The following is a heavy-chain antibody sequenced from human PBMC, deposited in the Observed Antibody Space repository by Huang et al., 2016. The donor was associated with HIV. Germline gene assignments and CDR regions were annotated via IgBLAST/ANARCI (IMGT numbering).Heavy chain of an antibody. CDR2: ISNDGSNN. J-gene: IGHJ3*02. CDR1: GFPFNNHA. CDR3: ARAKDTWDAYDI. V-gene: IGHV3-30-3*01. D-gene: IGHD5-18*01. Sequence: QVQLVESGGGVVEPGRSLRLSCAASGFPFNNHAMHWVRQAPGKGVAWVAVISNDGSNNYYADSVKGRFTISRDSSKSTLFLHMTSLRTEDTAVYYCARAKDTWDAYDIWGQGTMVIVSS.